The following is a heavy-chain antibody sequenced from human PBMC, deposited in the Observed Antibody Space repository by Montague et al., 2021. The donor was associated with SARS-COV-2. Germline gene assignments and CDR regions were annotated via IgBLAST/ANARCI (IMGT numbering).Heavy chain of an antibody. CDR1: GGSISRDSYY. Sequence: TLSLTCTVSGGSISRDSYYWSWIRQPAGKGLEWIGRVYTTGSTXYNPSLKSRVTISGDTSRNQFSLRLTSVTAADTAMYYCARAVIYGGYAFAYFDFWGQGVLVTVSS. CDR3: ARAVIYGGYAFAYFDF. V-gene: IGHV4-61*02. J-gene: IGHJ4*02. CDR2: VYTTGST. D-gene: IGHD5-12*01.